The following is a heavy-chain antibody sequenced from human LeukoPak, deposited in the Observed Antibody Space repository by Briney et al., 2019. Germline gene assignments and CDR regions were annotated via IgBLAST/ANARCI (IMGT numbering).Heavy chain of an antibody. V-gene: IGHV3-23*01. J-gene: IGHJ4*02. CDR2: ISGSGGST. CDR1: GFTFSSYA. D-gene: IGHD6-6*01. CDR3: ARESRAARPSPFGY. Sequence: PGGSLRLSCAASGFTFSSYAMSWVRQAPGKGLEWVSAISGSGGSTYYADSVKGRFTISRDNSKNTLYLQMGSLRAEDMAVYYCARESRAARPSPFGYWGQGTLVTVSS.